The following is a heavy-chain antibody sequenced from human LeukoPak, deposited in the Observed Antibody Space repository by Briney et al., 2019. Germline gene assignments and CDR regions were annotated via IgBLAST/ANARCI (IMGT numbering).Heavy chain of an antibody. D-gene: IGHD2/OR15-2a*01. Sequence: QPGGSLRLSCAASGFTFSSYAMSWVRQAPGKGLEWVSAISGSGGSTYYADSVKGQFTISRDNSKNTLYLQMNSLRAEDTAVYYCAKDVRPSKDLWPPPNFDYWGQGTLVTVSS. CDR2: ISGSGGST. CDR1: GFTFSSYA. CDR3: AKDVRPSKDLWPPPNFDY. J-gene: IGHJ4*02. V-gene: IGHV3-23*01.